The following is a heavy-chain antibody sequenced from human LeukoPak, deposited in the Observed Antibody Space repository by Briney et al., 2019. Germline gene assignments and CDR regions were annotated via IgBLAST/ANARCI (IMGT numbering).Heavy chain of an antibody. Sequence: PSETLSLTCTVSGGSVSSGSYYWCWLRQPPGKGLEWIGGSTNYNPSLKSRVTISVDTSKNQFSLKLNSVTAADTAVYYCARADLRAVDYWGQGTLVTVSS. CDR1: GGSVSSGSYY. CDR3: ARADLRAVDY. CDR2: GST. J-gene: IGHJ4*02. V-gene: IGHV4-61*01.